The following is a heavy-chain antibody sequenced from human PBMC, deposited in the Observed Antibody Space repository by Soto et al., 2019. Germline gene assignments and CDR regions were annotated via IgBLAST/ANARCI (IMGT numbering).Heavy chain of an antibody. CDR3: ARHPERIAEIGWFDP. J-gene: IGHJ5*02. Sequence: EVQLVESGGGLVQPGGSLRLSCAASEFTFSSYSRNWVRQAPGKGLEWVSYISSSSSTIYYPDSVKGRFTISRDNAKNSLYLQMNSLRAEDTAVYYCARHPERIAEIGWFDPWGQGTLVTVSS. CDR1: EFTFSSYS. D-gene: IGHD6-13*01. V-gene: IGHV3-48*01. CDR2: ISSSSSTI.